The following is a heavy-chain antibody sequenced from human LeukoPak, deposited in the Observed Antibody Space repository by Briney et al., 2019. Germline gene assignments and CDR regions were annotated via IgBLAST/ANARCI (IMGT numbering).Heavy chain of an antibody. D-gene: IGHD3-10*01. J-gene: IGHJ5*02. CDR3: ARGPSRDYGSGSSWFDP. V-gene: IGHV1-8*01. Sequence: ASVKVSCKASGYTFSTYDINWVRQVTGQGLEWMGWMNPNSDNTGYAQKIQGRVTMTRNTSINTAYMELSSLRSEDTAVYYCARGPSRDYGSGSSWFDPWGQGTLVTVSS. CDR1: GYTFSTYD. CDR2: MNPNSDNT.